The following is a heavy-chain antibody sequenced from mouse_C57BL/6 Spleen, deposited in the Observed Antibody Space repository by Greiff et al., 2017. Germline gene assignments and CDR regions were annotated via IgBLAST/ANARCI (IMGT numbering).Heavy chain of an antibody. Sequence: EVQLVESGAELVKPGASVKLSCTASGFNIKDYYMHWVKQRTEQGLEWIGRIDPEDGETKYAPKFQGKATITADTSSNTAYLQLSSLTSEDTAVYYCASTTVVAHWYFDVWGTGTTVTVSS. CDR2: IDPEDGET. D-gene: IGHD1-1*01. J-gene: IGHJ1*03. CDR3: ASTTVVAHWYFDV. V-gene: IGHV14-2*01. CDR1: GFNIKDYY.